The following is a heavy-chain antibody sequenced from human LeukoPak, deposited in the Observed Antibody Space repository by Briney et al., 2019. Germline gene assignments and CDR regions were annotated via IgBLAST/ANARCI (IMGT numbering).Heavy chain of an antibody. CDR3: AREDETTSIYGMDA. CDR1: GYTFTGYY. V-gene: IGHV1-2*04. D-gene: IGHD4-11*01. J-gene: IGHJ6*02. Sequence: ASVKVSCKASGYTFTGYYMHWVRQAPGQGLEWMGWINPNSGGTNYAQKFQGWVTKTRDTSISTAYMELSRLRSDDTAVYYCAREDETTSIYGMDAWGQGTTVTVSS. CDR2: INPNSGGT.